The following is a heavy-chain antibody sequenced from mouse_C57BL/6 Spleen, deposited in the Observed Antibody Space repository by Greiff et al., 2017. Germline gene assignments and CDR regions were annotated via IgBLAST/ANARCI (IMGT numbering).Heavy chain of an antibody. D-gene: IGHD2-2*01. CDR2: INPNNGGT. Sequence: DVKLQESGPELVKPGASVKIPCKASGYTFTDYNMDWVKQSHGKSLEWIGDINPNNGGTIHNQKFTGKATLTVDKSSSTAYMELRSLTSEDTAVYYCALYGYDGAWFAYWGQGTLVTVSA. CDR1: GYTFTDYN. CDR3: ALYGYDGAWFAY. J-gene: IGHJ3*01. V-gene: IGHV1-18*01.